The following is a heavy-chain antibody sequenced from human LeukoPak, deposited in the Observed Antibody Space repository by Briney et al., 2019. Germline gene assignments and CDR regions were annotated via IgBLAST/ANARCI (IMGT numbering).Heavy chain of an antibody. CDR2: ISSKSGYI. D-gene: IGHD3/OR15-3a*01. V-gene: IGHV3-21*01. CDR3: ARVRTAYYPDY. Sequence: GGSLRLSCAASGFIFNNYAIAWVRQGPGKGLEWVSSISSKSGYIHYADSVKGRFIISRDNAKNSLSLQMNSLRAEDTAVYYCARVRTAYYPDYWGQGTLVTVSS. CDR1: GFIFNNYA. J-gene: IGHJ4*02.